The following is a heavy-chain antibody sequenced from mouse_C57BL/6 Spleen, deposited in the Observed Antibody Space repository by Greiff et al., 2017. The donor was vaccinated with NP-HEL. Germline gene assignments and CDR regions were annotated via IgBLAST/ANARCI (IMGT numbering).Heavy chain of an antibody. J-gene: IGHJ2*01. CDR2: IDPENGDT. Sequence: EVQLQQSGAELVRPGASVKLSCTASGFNIKDDYMHWVKQRPEQGLEWIGWIDPENGDTEYASKFQGKATITADTSSNTSYLQLSSLTSEDTAVYYCTTFLSGYDYSYYFDDWGQGTTLTVSS. CDR1: GFNIKDDY. CDR3: TTFLSGYDYSYYFDD. V-gene: IGHV14-4*01. D-gene: IGHD2-4*01.